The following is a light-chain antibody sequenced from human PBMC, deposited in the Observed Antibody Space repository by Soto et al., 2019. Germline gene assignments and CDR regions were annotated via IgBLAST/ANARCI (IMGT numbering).Light chain of an antibody. CDR1: QDISNS. Sequence: DIQMTQSPSSLSASVGDRVTITCQASQDISNSLNWYQQKPGKAPKLLIYDASYLETGVPSRFSGSGSGTDFRFTISSLQPEDFATYYCHQYDNLPLTFGGGTKVEIK. J-gene: IGKJ4*01. CDR2: DAS. V-gene: IGKV1-33*01. CDR3: HQYDNLPLT.